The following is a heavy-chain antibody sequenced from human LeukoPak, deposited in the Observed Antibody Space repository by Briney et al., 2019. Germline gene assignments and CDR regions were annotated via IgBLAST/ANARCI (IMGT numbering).Heavy chain of an antibody. Sequence: PGGSLRLSCAASGFTFSSYEMNWVRQAPGRGLEWVSYISNSASTMYNADSVKGRFTISRDNAKNSLYLQMNSLRAEDTAVYYCARSGYLNGWGQGTLVTVSS. CDR2: ISNSASTM. CDR3: ARSGYLNG. J-gene: IGHJ1*01. CDR1: GFTFSSYE. D-gene: IGHD3-3*01. V-gene: IGHV3-48*03.